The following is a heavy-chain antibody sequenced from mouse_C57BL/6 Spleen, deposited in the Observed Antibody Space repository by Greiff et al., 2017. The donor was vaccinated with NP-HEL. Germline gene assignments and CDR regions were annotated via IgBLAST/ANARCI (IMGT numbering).Heavy chain of an antibody. D-gene: IGHD2-4*01. CDR2: IDPNSGGT. CDR1: GYTFTSYW. Sequence: QVQLQQPGSELVKPGASVKLSCKASGYTFTSYWMHWVKQRPGRGLEWIGRIDPNSGGTKYNEKFKSKATLTVDKPSSTAYMQLSSLTSEDSAVYYGASEGLDDYDGAWFAYWGQGTLVTVSA. CDR3: ASEGLDDYDGAWFAY. J-gene: IGHJ3*01. V-gene: IGHV1-72*01.